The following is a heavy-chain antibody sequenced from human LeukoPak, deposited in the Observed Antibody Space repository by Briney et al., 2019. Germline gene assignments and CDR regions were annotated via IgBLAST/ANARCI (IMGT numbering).Heavy chain of an antibody. CDR1: GGSISIYY. CDR2: IYYSGST. J-gene: IGHJ4*02. Sequence: PSETLSLTCTVSGGSISIYYWSWIRQPPGKGLEWIGYIYYSGSTNYNPSLKSRVTISVDTSKNQFSLKLSSVTAADTAVYYCARTTLPGPIFDYWGQGTLVTVSS. V-gene: IGHV4-59*01. CDR3: ARTTLPGPIFDY. D-gene: IGHD1-1*01.